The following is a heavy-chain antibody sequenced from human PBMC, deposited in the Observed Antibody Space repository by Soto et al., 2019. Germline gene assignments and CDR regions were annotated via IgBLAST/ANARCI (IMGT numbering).Heavy chain of an antibody. J-gene: IGHJ6*02. CDR2: IISGSSPI. CDR3: ARGASYGMDF. V-gene: IGHV3-48*01. Sequence: PGGSLRLSCAASGFTFITYSMNWVLQAPGKGLEWVSYIISGSSPIYYADSVKGRFTISSDNAKNSLYLQMNSLRAEDTAVYYCARGASYGMDFWGQGTTVTVSS. CDR1: GFTFITYS.